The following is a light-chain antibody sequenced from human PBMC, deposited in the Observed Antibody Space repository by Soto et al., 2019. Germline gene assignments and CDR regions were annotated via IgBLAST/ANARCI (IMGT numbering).Light chain of an antibody. CDR3: QQYNYWPPTYT. CDR2: GAS. Sequence: EIVMTQSPATLSVSPGERATLSCRASQSVSSNLAWYQQKPGQAPRLLIYGASTRATGIPARFSGSGSGTEFTLTISSLQSEDFAVYYCQQYNYWPPTYTFGRGTKLEIK. V-gene: IGKV3-15*01. CDR1: QSVSSN. J-gene: IGKJ2*01.